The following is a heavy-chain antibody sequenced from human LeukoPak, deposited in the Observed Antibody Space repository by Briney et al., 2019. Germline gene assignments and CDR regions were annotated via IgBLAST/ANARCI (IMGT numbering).Heavy chain of an antibody. J-gene: IGHJ6*02. CDR3: ARDKGTTVTTDYYYYGMDV. Sequence: PSETLSLTCTVSGGSISSYYWSWIRQPPGKGLEWIGYIYYSGSTNYNPSLKSRVTISVDTSKNQFSLKLSSVTAADTAVYYCARDKGTTVTTDYYYYGMDVWGQGTTVTVSS. CDR2: IYYSGST. V-gene: IGHV4-59*01. CDR1: GGSISSYY. D-gene: IGHD4-17*01.